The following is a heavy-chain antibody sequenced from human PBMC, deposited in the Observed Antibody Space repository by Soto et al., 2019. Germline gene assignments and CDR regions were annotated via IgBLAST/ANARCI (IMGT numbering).Heavy chain of an antibody. D-gene: IGHD2-15*01. V-gene: IGHV4-59*01. J-gene: IGHJ6*02. CDR3: ARERCSGGSCEYYYGMDV. CDR2: IYYSGST. CDR1: GGSISSYY. Sequence: PSETLSLTCTVSGGSISSYYWSWIRQPPGKGLEWIGYIYYSGSTNYNPSLKSRDTISVDTSKNQFSLKLSSVTAADTAVYYCARERCSGGSCEYYYGMDVWGQGTTVTVSS.